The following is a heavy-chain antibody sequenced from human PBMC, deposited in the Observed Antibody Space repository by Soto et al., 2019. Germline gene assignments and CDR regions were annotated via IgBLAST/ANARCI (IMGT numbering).Heavy chain of an antibody. CDR3: ARGPSVAGPHRSGPYFDY. CDR1: GGSFSGYY. V-gene: IGHV4-34*01. CDR2: INHSGST. Sequence: SETLSLTCAVYGGSFSGYYWSWIRQPPGKGLEWIGEINHSGSTNYNPSLKSRVTISVDTSKNQFSLKLSSVTAADTAVYYCARGPSVAGPHRSGPYFDYWGQGTLVTVSS. J-gene: IGHJ4*02. D-gene: IGHD6-19*01.